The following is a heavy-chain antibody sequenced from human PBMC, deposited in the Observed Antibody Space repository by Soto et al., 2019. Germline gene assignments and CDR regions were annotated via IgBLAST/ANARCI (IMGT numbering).Heavy chain of an antibody. J-gene: IGHJ6*02. V-gene: IGHV3-74*01. Sequence: EVQLVESGGGLVQPGGSLRLSCAASGFTFSSYWMHWVRQAPGKGLVWVSRINSDGSSTSYADSVKGRFTISRDNAKNTVDLQMNRLRAEDTAVYYCARDWLLIGNFYGIGVRGQGTTVTVSS. CDR1: GFTFSSYW. CDR2: INSDGSST. CDR3: ARDWLLIGNFYGIGV. D-gene: IGHD3-22*01.